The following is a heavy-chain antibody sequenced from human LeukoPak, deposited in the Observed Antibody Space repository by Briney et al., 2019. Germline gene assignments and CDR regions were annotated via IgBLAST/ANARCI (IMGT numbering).Heavy chain of an antibody. V-gene: IGHV4-59*08. CDR2: IYYSGST. J-gene: IGHJ4*02. D-gene: IGHD2-15*01. Sequence: PSETLSLTCTVSGGSISSYYWSWIRQPPGKGLEWIGHIYYSGSTNYNPSLKSRVTISVDTSKNQFSLKLSSVTAADTAVYYCARQLGRCSGGSCYRDYWGQGTLVTVSS. CDR1: GGSISSYY. CDR3: ARQLGRCSGGSCYRDY.